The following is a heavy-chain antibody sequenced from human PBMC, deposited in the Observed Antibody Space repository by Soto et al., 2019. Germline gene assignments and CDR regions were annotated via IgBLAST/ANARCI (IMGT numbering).Heavy chain of an antibody. CDR3: ARDRVATTSYYGMDV. J-gene: IGHJ6*02. CDR1: GFTFSSYS. V-gene: IGHV3-23*01. Sequence: GGSLRLSCAASGFTFSSYSMSWVRQAPGKGLEWVSGFRTSGDGGTTYYADSVKGRFTISRDNSKNTLYVQMNGLRGDDTAVYYCARDRVATTSYYGMDVWGQGTTVTVAS. CDR2: FRTSGDGGTT.